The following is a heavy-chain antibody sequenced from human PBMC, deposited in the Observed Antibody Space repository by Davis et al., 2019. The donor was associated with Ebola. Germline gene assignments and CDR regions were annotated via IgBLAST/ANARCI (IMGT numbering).Heavy chain of an antibody. CDR2: IYPADSET. CDR1: GYIFTNYW. J-gene: IGHJ6*04. Sequence: GESLKISCKASGYIFTNYWIGWVRQTPGKGLEWMGIIYPADSETRYSPSFAGQVTISVDKSISTAYLQWSSLKASDTAIYYCARSYVVSYGMDVWGKGTTVTVSS. D-gene: IGHD1-26*01. CDR3: ARSYVVSYGMDV. V-gene: IGHV5-51*01.